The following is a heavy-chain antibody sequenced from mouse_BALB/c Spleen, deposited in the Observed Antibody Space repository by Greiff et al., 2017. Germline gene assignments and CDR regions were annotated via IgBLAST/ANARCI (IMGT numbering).Heavy chain of an antibody. CDR1: GYTFTSYY. CDR3: TRDGNYPNWYFDV. Sequence: QVQLQQSGAELVKPGASVKLSCKASGYTFTSYYMYWVKQRPGQGLEWIGEINPSNGGTNFNEKFKSKATLTVDKPSSTAYMQLSSLTSEDSAVYYCTRDGNYPNWYFDVWGAGTTVTVSS. CDR2: INPSNGGT. J-gene: IGHJ1*01. D-gene: IGHD2-1*01. V-gene: IGHV1S81*02.